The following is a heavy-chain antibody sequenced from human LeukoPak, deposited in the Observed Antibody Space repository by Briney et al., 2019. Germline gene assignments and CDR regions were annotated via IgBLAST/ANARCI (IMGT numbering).Heavy chain of an antibody. Sequence: SETLSLTCTVSGYSISSGYYWGWIRQPPGKGLEWIGSIYHSGSTNYNPSLKSRVTISVDTSKNQFSLKLGSVTAADTAVYYCARLGSTGYFDYWGQGTLVTVSS. J-gene: IGHJ4*02. D-gene: IGHD1-26*01. CDR1: GYSISSGYY. V-gene: IGHV4-38-2*02. CDR2: IYHSGST. CDR3: ARLGSTGYFDY.